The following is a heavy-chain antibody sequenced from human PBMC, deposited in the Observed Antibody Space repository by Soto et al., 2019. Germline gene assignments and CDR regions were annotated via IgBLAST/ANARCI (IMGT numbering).Heavy chain of an antibody. CDR2: ISYDGSNK. Sequence: LSLTCAVSGGSISTSNWWGWVRQPPGKGLEWVAVISYDGSNKYYADSVKGRSTISRDNSKNTLYLQMNSLRAEDAAVYYCAKDSVGYYYYGMDVWGQGTTVTVSS. CDR3: AKDSVGYYYYGMDV. J-gene: IGHJ6*02. CDR1: GGSISTSN. D-gene: IGHD1-26*01. V-gene: IGHV3-30*18.